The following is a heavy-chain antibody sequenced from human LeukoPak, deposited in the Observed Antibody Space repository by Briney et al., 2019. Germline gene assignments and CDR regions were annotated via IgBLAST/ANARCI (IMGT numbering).Heavy chain of an antibody. D-gene: IGHD3-10*01. CDR1: GFTLTTYA. CDR3: ARVPGSYYVDFDY. Sequence: GGSLRLSCAASGFTLTTYAMTWVRQAPGRGLEWVSAISGDGVTTYYADSVRGRFTVSKDNSENTLYLRMNSLRAEDTAVYYCARVPGSYYVDFDYWGQGTLVTVSS. J-gene: IGHJ4*02. CDR2: ISGDGVTT. V-gene: IGHV3-23*01.